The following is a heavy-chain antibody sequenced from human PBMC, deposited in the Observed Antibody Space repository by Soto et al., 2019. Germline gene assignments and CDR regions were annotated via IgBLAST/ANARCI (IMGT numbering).Heavy chain of an antibody. CDR3: GRFPREYDFWSGYTGYYYYMDV. V-gene: IGHV1-8*01. D-gene: IGHD3-3*01. CDR2: MNPNSGNT. CDR1: GYTFTSYD. J-gene: IGHJ6*03. Sequence: ASVKVSCKASGYTFTSYDINWVRQATGQGLEWMGWMNPNSGNTGYAQKFQGRVTMTRNTSISTAYMELSSLRSEDTAVYYCGRFPREYDFWSGYTGYYYYMDVWGKGTTVTVSS.